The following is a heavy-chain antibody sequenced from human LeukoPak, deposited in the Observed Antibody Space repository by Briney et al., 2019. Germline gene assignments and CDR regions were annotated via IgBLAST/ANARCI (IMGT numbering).Heavy chain of an antibody. J-gene: IGHJ4*02. D-gene: IGHD6-13*01. V-gene: IGHV4-30-4*01. CDR2: IYYSGST. Sequence: SQTLSLTCTVSGGSISSGDYYWSWIRQPPGKGLEWIGYIYYSGSTYYNPSLKSRVTISVDTSKNQFSLKLSSVTAADTAVYYCARSSSSWSFPFDYWGQGTLVTVSS. CDR3: ARSSSSWSFPFDY. CDR1: GGSISSGDYY.